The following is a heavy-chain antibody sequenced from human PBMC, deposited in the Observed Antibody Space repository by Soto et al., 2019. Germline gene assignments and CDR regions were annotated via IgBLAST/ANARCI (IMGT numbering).Heavy chain of an antibody. CDR3: AKDLSGYYYDSSGPMGDADFDI. CDR2: ISYDGSNK. Sequence: QVQLVESGGGVVQPGRSLRLSCAASGFTVSSYCMHWVRQAPGKGLEWVAVISYDGSNKYDADSVKGRFTISRDNSKNTLYLQMNSLRAEDTAVYYCAKDLSGYYYDSSGPMGDADFDIWGQGTMVTVSS. CDR1: GFTVSSYC. V-gene: IGHV3-30*18. J-gene: IGHJ3*02. D-gene: IGHD3-22*01.